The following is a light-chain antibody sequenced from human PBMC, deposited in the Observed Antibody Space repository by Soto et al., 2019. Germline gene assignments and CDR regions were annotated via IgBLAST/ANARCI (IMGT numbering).Light chain of an antibody. J-gene: IGLJ1*01. CDR3: QSYDSSLSGYV. CDR1: SSNIGAGYD. CDR2: GNN. Sequence: QSVLTQPPSVSGAQGQRVTISCTGSSSNIGAGYDVHWYQQLPGTAPKLLIYGNNNRPSGVPDRFSGSKSGTSASLAITGLHAEDEADYYCQSYDSSLSGYVFGTGTKVTVL. V-gene: IGLV1-40*01.